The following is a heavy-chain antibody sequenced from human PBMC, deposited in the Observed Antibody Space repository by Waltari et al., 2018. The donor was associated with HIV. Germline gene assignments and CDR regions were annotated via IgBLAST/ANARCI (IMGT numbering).Heavy chain of an antibody. D-gene: IGHD3-10*01. CDR1: GHTLSELS. J-gene: IGHJ6*02. CDR3: ATDFAGMVRAYSYYSLDV. V-gene: IGHV1-24*01. CDR2: FAPEDDET. Sequence: QVQLVQSGAEVKKPGASVKVSCKVSGHTLSELSMHWVRQVPGKGLEWMGNFAPEDDETIYAQKVQGRVTMTEDTSSDTAYMELSSLTSGDTAVYYCATDFAGMVRAYSYYSLDVWGQGTTVTVSS.